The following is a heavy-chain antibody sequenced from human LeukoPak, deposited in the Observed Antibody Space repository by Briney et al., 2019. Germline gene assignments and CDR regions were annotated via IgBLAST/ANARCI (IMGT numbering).Heavy chain of an antibody. V-gene: IGHV6-1*01. CDR3: AREYLASYLIY. D-gene: IGHD3-16*02. CDR1: GESVSSNNAA. CDR2: TYYRSKWYS. J-gene: IGHJ4*02. Sequence: SQTLSLTCAISGESVSSNNAAWTWIRQSPSRGLEWLGRTYYRSKWYSDYAVSVKSRITISPDTSKNQFSLQPHSVTPEDTAVYYCAREYLASYLIYWGQGTLVTVSP.